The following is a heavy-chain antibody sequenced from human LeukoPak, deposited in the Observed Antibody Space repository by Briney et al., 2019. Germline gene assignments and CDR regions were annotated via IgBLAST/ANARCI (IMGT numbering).Heavy chain of an antibody. V-gene: IGHV1-69*13. CDR2: IIPIFGTA. Sequence: SVKVSCKASGGTFSSHAISWVRQAPGQGLEWMGGIIPIFGTANYAQKFQGRVTITADESTSTAYMELSSLRSEDTAVYYCAGAPLAWIQLWLRGYYFDYWGQGTLVTVSS. CDR3: AGAPLAWIQLWLRGYYFDY. CDR1: GGTFSSHA. D-gene: IGHD5-18*01. J-gene: IGHJ4*02.